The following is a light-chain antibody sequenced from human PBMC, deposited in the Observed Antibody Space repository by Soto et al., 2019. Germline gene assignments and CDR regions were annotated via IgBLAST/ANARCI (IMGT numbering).Light chain of an antibody. Sequence: QSVLTQPRSVSGSPGQSVTISCTGTSSDVGGYNYVSWYQQHPGKAPKLMIYDVSKRPSGVPDRFSGSKSGNTASLTISGLQAEDEADYYCGSYAGSYTSLFGSGTKLTVL. J-gene: IGLJ1*01. CDR1: SSDVGGYNY. CDR2: DVS. CDR3: GSYAGSYTSL. V-gene: IGLV2-11*01.